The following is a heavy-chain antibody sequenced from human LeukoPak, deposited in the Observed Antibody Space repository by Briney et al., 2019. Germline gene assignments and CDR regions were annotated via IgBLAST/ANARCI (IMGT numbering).Heavy chain of an antibody. D-gene: IGHD3-22*01. J-gene: IGHJ4*02. CDR2: IYYSGST. V-gene: IGHV4-59*01. CDR3: AMKGRSGYYYYVV. Sequence: SETLSLTCTVSGGSISSYYWSWIRQPPGKGLEWIGYIYYSGSTNYNPSLKSRVTISVDTSKNQFSLKLSSVTAADTAVYYCAMKGRSGYYYYVVWGQATLVTVSP. CDR1: GGSISSYY.